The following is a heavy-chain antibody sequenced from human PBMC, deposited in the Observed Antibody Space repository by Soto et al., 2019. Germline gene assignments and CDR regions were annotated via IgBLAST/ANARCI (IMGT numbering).Heavy chain of an antibody. J-gene: IGHJ6*02. Sequence: GGSLRLSCAASGFTFSSYAMHWVRQAPGKGLEWVSATSDSGGSTYYADSVKGRFTISRDNSKNTLYLQMNSLRAEDTAVYYCAKGRLTVSGWYYGMDVWGQGTTVTVSS. CDR1: GFTFSSYA. V-gene: IGHV3-23*01. CDR2: TSDSGGST. CDR3: AKGRLTVSGWYYGMDV. D-gene: IGHD6-19*01.